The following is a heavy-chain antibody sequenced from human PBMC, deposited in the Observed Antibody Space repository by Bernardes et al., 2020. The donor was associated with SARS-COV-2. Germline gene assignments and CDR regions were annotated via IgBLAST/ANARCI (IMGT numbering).Heavy chain of an antibody. CDR2: IYYSGST. CDR1: GGSISSSSYY. CDR3: ARINPITMIVVVIKGANAFDI. V-gene: IGHV4-39*01. D-gene: IGHD3-22*01. Sequence: LSLTCTVSGGSISSSSYYWGWIRQPPGKGLEWIGSIYYSGSTYYNPSLKSRVTISVDTSKNQFSLKLSSVTAADTAVYYCARINPITMIVVVIKGANAFDIWGQGTMVTVSS. J-gene: IGHJ3*02.